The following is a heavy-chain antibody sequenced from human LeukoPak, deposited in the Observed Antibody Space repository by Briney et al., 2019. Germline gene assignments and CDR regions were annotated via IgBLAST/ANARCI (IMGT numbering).Heavy chain of an antibody. CDR3: ARDRTLETEVATDY. Sequence: ASVKVSCKASGYTFTSYGISWVRQAPGQGLEWMGWISAYNGNTNYAQKLQGRVTMTTDTSTSTAYMELSSLRSEDTAVYYCARDRTLETEVATDYWGQGTLVTVSS. J-gene: IGHJ4*02. CDR1: GYTFTSYG. D-gene: IGHD5-24*01. CDR2: ISAYNGNT. V-gene: IGHV1-18*01.